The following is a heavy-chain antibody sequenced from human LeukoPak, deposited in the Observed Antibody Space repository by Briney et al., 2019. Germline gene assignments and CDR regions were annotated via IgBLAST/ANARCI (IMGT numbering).Heavy chain of an antibody. CDR1: GGSISSGSYY. J-gene: IGHJ4*02. V-gene: IGHV4-61*02. CDR3: ARQSITIFGVAPYYFDY. CDR2: IYTSGST. D-gene: IGHD3-3*01. Sequence: SQTLSLTCTVSGGSISSGSYYWSWIRQPAGKGLEWIGRIYTSGSTNYNPSLKSRVTISVDASKNQFSLKLSSVTAADTAVYYCARQSITIFGVAPYYFDYWGQGTLVTVSS.